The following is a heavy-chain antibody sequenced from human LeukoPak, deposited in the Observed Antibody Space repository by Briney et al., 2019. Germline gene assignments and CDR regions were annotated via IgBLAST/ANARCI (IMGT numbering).Heavy chain of an antibody. D-gene: IGHD1-14*01. Sequence: ASVKVSCKTSGHPFTTYEINWVRQAAGQGLEWMGWVHPDSGNTDYAQKFQGRVTMTRDTSISTAYMELSSLRSDDTAVYFCARGPRNDPWGQGTLVTVSS. V-gene: IGHV1-8*01. CDR2: VHPDSGNT. CDR1: GHPFTTYE. J-gene: IGHJ5*02. CDR3: ARGPRNDP.